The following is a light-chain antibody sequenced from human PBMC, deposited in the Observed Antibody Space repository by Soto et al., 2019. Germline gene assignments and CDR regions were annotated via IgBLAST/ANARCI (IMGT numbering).Light chain of an antibody. J-gene: IGKJ3*01. CDR3: QQYDNLLT. CDR2: DAS. V-gene: IGKV1-33*01. CDR1: QDISNY. Sequence: DIQMTQSPSSLSASVGDRVTITCQASQDISNYLNWYQQKPGKAPKLLIYDASNLETGVPSRFSGSGSGTDFTFTISSLQREGIATYYCQQYDNLLTFGPGTKVDIK.